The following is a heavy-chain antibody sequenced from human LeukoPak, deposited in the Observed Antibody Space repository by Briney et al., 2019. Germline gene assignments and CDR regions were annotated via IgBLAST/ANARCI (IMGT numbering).Heavy chain of an antibody. J-gene: IGHJ4*02. CDR1: EFTFSSYA. Sequence: GGSLRLSGAASEFTFSSYAMSWVRQAPGKGLEWVSAISGSGGSTYYADSVKGRFTISRDNSKNTLYLQVNSLRAEDTAVYYCAKDHLIAFGYWGQGTLVTVSS. CDR2: ISGSGGST. CDR3: AKDHLIAFGY. V-gene: IGHV3-23*01.